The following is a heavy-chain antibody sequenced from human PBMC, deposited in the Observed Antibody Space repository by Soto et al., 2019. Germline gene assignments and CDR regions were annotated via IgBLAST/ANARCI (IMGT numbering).Heavy chain of an antibody. J-gene: IGHJ6*02. Sequence: GGSLRLSCEASGFTFTTHEMNWVRQAPGKGLEWVAYISRSGDTTFYADSVEGRFTISRDNAKNSVYLQMNSLRAEDTAVYYCARDLRSIEGITTRPLPPRYGMDVRGQGTTVTVSS. CDR2: ISRSGDTT. V-gene: IGHV3-48*03. CDR1: GFTFTTHE. CDR3: ARDLRSIEGITTRPLPPRYGMDV. D-gene: IGHD6-6*01.